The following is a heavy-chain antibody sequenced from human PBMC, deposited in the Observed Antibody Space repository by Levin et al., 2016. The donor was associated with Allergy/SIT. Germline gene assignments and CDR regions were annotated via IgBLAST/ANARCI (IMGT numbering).Heavy chain of an antibody. D-gene: IGHD6-13*01. CDR2: ISYDGSNK. Sequence: VRQAPGKGLEWVAVISYDGSNKYYADSVKGRFTISRDNSKNTLYLQMNSLRAEDTAVYYCAKNRNGGYSSLVFWGQGTLVTVSS. CDR3: AKNRNGGYSSLVF. J-gene: IGHJ4*02. V-gene: IGHV3-30*18.